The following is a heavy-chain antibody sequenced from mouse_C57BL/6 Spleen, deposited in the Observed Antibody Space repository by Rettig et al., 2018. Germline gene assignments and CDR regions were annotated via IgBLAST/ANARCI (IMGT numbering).Heavy chain of an antibody. Sequence: IWGIGSTNYNSALKSRLSISKDNSKSQVFLKMNSLQTDDTAMYYCASVYDGYAFAYWGQGTLVTVSA. CDR3: ASVYDGYAFAY. V-gene: IGHV2-6*01. D-gene: IGHD2-3*01. CDR2: IWGIGST. J-gene: IGHJ3*01.